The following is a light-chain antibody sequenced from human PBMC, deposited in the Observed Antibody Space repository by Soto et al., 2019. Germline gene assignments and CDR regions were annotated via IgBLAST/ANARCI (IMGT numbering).Light chain of an antibody. Sequence: EIVMTQSPANLSLSPGERATLSCRASQSVTTYLVWYQQKPGQAPRLLIYDATNRATGIPARFTAAGSGTDFTLTISSLEPEDSAVYFCQQYNNWPPLTFGGGTKVEIK. CDR1: QSVTTY. CDR2: DAT. J-gene: IGKJ4*01. V-gene: IGKV3-11*01. CDR3: QQYNNWPPLT.